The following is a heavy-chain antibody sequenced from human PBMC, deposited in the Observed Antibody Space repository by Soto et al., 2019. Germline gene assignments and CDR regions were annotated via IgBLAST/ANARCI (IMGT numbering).Heavy chain of an antibody. J-gene: IGHJ4*02. CDR2: IYYSGST. V-gene: IGHV4-30-4*01. Sequence: QVQLQESGPGLVKPSQTLSLTCTVSGGSISXXDYYXSWIRQPPXKGLEWIGYIYYSGSTYYNPSLKSRVTIXXXXXXXXXXXXXXXXXXXXXXXXXXAXGXXXXXLXEWGQGTLVTVSS. CDR3: AXGXXXXXLXE. CDR1: GGSISXXDYY.